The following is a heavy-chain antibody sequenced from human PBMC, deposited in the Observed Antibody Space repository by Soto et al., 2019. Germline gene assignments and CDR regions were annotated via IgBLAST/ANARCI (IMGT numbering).Heavy chain of an antibody. CDR2: FDPEDGET. CDR3: ATDIRFRFGDLDDAFDI. CDR1: GYTLTELS. D-gene: IGHD3-10*01. Sequence: ASVKVSCKVSGYTLTELSMHWARQAPGKGLEWMGGFDPEDGETIYAQRFQGRVTMTEDTSTDTAYMELSSLRSEDTAVYYCATDIRFRFGDLDDAFDIWGQGTMVTVSS. J-gene: IGHJ3*02. V-gene: IGHV1-24*01.